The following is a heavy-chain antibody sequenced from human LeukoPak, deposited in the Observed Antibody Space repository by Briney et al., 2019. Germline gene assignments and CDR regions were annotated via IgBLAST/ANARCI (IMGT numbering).Heavy chain of an antibody. D-gene: IGHD6-19*01. Sequence: GKSLRLSCAASGFTFNNYGMHWVRQAPGKGLEWVAVIWYDGSNKYYADSVKGRFTISRDNSKNTLYLQMNSLRAEDTAVYYCCAPGVAGTVAWGQGTLVTVSS. V-gene: IGHV3-33*08. J-gene: IGHJ5*02. CDR2: IWYDGSNK. CDR1: GFTFNNYG. CDR3: CAPGVAGTVA.